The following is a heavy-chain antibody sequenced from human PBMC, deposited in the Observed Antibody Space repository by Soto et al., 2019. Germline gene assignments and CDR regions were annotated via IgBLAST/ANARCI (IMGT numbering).Heavy chain of an antibody. CDR1: GFTFTTYD. CDR2: MNPITGNA. J-gene: IGHJ4*02. CDR3: ARRKERSGPHYFDS. V-gene: IGHV1-8*01. Sequence: SVKVSCKASGFTFTTYDIHWVRQATGQGLEWMGWMNPITGNAGYAQKFQGRVTMTRNTSISTACMEVRSLRSEDTAVYYCARRKERSGPHYFDSWGQGSLVTVSS.